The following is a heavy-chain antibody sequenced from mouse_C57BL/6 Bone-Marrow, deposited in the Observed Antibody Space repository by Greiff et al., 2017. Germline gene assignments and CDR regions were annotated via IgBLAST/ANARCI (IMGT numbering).Heavy chain of an antibody. CDR3: TTYYSNYRFAY. V-gene: IGHV1-15*01. CDR2: IDPETGGT. CDR1: GYTFTDYE. J-gene: IGHJ3*01. Sequence: QVQLQQSGAELVRPGASVTLSCKASGYTFTDYEMHWVKQTPVHGLEWIGAIDPETGGTAYNQKFKGKAILTADKSSSTAYMELRSLTSEDSAVYYCTTYYSNYRFAYWGQGTLVTVSA. D-gene: IGHD2-5*01.